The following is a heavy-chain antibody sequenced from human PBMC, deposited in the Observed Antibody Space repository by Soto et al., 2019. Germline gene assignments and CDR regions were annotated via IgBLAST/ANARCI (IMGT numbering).Heavy chain of an antibody. Sequence: PGGSLRLSCAASEFSFSNYAMSWVRQAPGKGLEWVSSISDNGGTTYYADSVKGRFTISRDNSKNTLYLQMNSLRAEDTAVYYGAKDPQQRILYYDYWGQGTQLSLS. CDR2: ISDNGGTT. J-gene: IGHJ4*02. CDR1: EFSFSNYA. CDR3: AKDPQQRILYYDY. D-gene: IGHD6-25*01. V-gene: IGHV3-23*01.